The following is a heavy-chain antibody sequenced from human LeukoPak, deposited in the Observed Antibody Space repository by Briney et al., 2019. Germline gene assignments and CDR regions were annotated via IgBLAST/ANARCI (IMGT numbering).Heavy chain of an antibody. J-gene: IGHJ4*02. Sequence: GASVKVSCKASGYTFAGYAIFWVRQAPGQRLEWMGWISAGNGNTRYSQKFHDRLTISRDTPASTVYMELSSLRSEDTAIYYCARDRGNYLLPYWGQGTLVIVSS. V-gene: IGHV1-3*01. CDR1: GYTFAGYA. D-gene: IGHD1-26*01. CDR3: ARDRGNYLLPY. CDR2: ISAGNGNT.